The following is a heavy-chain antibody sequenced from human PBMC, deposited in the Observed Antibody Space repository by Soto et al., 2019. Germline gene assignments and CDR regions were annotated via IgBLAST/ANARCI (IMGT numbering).Heavy chain of an antibody. CDR3: ARFMVRGAHFDY. V-gene: IGHV3-48*03. J-gene: IGHJ4*02. CDR1: GFTFSSYE. CDR2: ISSSGSTI. Sequence: GGSLRLSCAASGFTFSSYEMNWVRQAPGKGLEWVSYISSSGSTIYYSDSVKGRFTISRDNAKNSLYLQMNSLRAEDTAVYYCARFMVRGAHFDYWGQGTLVTVSS. D-gene: IGHD3-10*01.